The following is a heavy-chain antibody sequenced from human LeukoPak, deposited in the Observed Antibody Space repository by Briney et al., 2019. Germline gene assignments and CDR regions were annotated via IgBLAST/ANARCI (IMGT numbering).Heavy chain of an antibody. V-gene: IGHV3-23*01. J-gene: IGHJ4*02. D-gene: IGHD6-19*01. CDR2: ISGSGDST. Sequence: GGSLRLSCAASGFTFSSYGMSWVRQAPGKGLEWVSGISGSGDSTYYADSVKGRFTISRDNSKNTLYLQMNSLRAEDTAVYFCARRSGVAVAGAFDYWGQGTLVTVSS. CDR3: ARRSGVAVAGAFDY. CDR1: GFTFSSYG.